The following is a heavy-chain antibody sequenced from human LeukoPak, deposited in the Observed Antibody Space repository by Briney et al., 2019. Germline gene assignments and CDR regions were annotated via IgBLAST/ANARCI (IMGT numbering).Heavy chain of an antibody. CDR2: IYYSGST. Sequence: SETLSLTCTVSGGSISSSSYYWGWIRQPPGKGLEWIGSIYYSGSTYYNPSLKSRVTISVDTSKNQFSLKLSSVTAADTAVYYCARGYDFDYWGQGTLVTVSS. CDR3: ARGYDFDY. D-gene: IGHD5-18*01. CDR1: GGSISSSSYY. J-gene: IGHJ4*02. V-gene: IGHV4-39*07.